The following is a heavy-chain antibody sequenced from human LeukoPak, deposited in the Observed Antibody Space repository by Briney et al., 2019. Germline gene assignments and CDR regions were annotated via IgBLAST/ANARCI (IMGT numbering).Heavy chain of an antibody. J-gene: IGHJ4*02. CDR1: GFTLSSYW. D-gene: IGHD6-19*01. V-gene: IGHV3-74*01. Sequence: GGCLRLSCVASGFTLSSYWMHWVRQAPGKGVVWVSRIYSDGSITRYADSVKGRFTISRDNAKNTLYLQMNSLRAEDTAVYYVAYSSGWYYGVDYWGQGTLVTVSS. CDR2: IYSDGSIT. CDR3: AYSSGWYYGVDY.